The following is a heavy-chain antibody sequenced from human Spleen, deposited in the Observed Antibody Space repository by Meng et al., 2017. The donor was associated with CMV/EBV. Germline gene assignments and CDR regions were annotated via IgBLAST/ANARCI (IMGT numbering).Heavy chain of an antibody. Sequence: GGSLRLSCAASGFTVSSNYMSWVRQAPGKGLEWVSVIYSGGSTYYADSVKGRFTISRDNSKNTLYLQMNSLRAEDTAVYYCARVVGDYLSYFDYWGQGMLVTVSS. J-gene: IGHJ4*02. CDR2: IYSGGST. CDR3: ARVVGDYLSYFDY. CDR1: GFTVSSNY. V-gene: IGHV3-53*01. D-gene: IGHD4-17*01.